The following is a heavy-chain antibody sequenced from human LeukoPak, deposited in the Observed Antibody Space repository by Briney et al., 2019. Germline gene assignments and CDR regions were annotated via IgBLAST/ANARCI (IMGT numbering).Heavy chain of an antibody. D-gene: IGHD6-19*01. CDR3: ARAGYSSGWKIPYYFDY. CDR1: GYTFTSYG. Sequence: ASVKVSCKASGYTFTSYGISWVRQAPGQGLEGMGWISAYNGNTNYAQKLQGRVTMTTDTSTSTAYMELRSLRSDDTAVYYCARAGYSSGWKIPYYFDYWGQGTLVTVSS. J-gene: IGHJ4*02. CDR2: ISAYNGNT. V-gene: IGHV1-18*01.